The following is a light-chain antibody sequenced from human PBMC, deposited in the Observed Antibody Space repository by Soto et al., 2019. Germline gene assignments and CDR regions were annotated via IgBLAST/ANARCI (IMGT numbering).Light chain of an antibody. CDR3: QQANSFPFT. V-gene: IGKV1-12*01. CDR1: QHISTW. CDR2: AAS. J-gene: IGKJ2*01. Sequence: DLQMTQSPSSVSASLGDRVTITCRASQHISTWLVWYQQKPGKAPQLLIYAASSLQTGVPSRFSGSGSGTDFTLTISRLQPEDSATYYCQQANSFPFTFGQGTRLEI.